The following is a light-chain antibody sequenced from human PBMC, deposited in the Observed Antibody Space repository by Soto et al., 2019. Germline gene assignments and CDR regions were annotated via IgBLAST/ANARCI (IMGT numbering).Light chain of an antibody. J-gene: IGKJ4*01. CDR2: KAS. V-gene: IGKV1-5*03. CDR3: QQYNSYSLT. CDR1: QSISSW. Sequence: DIQLTQSPSTLSASVGDRVTITCRASQSISSWLAWYQQKPGTAPKLLIYKASSLQSGVPSRFSGSGSGTEFTLTISSLQPDDFATYYCQQYNSYSLTFGGGTKVDI.